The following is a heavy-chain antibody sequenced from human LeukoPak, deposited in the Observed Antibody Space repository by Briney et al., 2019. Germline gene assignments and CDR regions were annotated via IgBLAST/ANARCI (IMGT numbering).Heavy chain of an antibody. CDR2: INFDSSLM. Sequence: PGGSLRLSCASSGFTFSSYRMSWVRQAPGKGLEWVSSINFDSSLMYYAESMKGRFTISRDNARNSLYLQMNSLRAEDTAIYYCVRDRFDDYRLDYWGQGTLVTVSS. J-gene: IGHJ4*02. V-gene: IGHV3-21*01. CDR3: VRDRFDDYRLDY. D-gene: IGHD3-16*01. CDR1: GFTFSSYR.